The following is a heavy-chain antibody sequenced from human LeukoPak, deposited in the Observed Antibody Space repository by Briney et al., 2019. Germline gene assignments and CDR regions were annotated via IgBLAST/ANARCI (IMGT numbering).Heavy chain of an antibody. V-gene: IGHV4-59*08. J-gene: IGHJ2*01. CDR1: GGSISSYY. CDR3: ARRISGLNWYFDL. Sequence: SQTLSLTCTVSGGSISSYYWSWIRQPPGKGLEWIGYIYYSGSTNYNPSLKSRVTMSVDTPKNQFSLKLSSVTAADTAVYYCARRISGLNWYFDLWGRGTLVTVSS. D-gene: IGHD3-16*01. CDR2: IYYSGST.